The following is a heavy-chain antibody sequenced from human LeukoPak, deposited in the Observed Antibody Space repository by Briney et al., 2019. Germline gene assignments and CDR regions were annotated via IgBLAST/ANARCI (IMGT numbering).Heavy chain of an antibody. CDR1: GFTFSSYA. D-gene: IGHD1-26*01. V-gene: IGHV3-23*01. CDR3: ARDKDGDSGSNFDY. Sequence: GGSLRLSCAASGFTFSSYAMSWVRQAPGKGLEWVSAVSGSGGATYYADSVKGRFTISRDNSKNSLYLQMNSLRAEDTAVYYCARDKDGDSGSNFDYWGQGTLVTVSS. J-gene: IGHJ4*02. CDR2: VSGSGGAT.